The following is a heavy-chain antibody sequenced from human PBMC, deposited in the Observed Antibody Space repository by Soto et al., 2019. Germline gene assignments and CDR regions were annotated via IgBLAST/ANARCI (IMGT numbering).Heavy chain of an antibody. V-gene: IGHV4-34*01. CDR3: ARGRLSAAGTYYYGMDV. Sequence: PSETLSLTCAVYGGSFSGYYWSWIRQPPGKGLEWIGEINHSGSTNYNPSLKSRVTISVDTSKNQFSLKLSSVTAADTAVYYCARGRLSAAGTYYYGMDVWGQGTTVTVSS. CDR1: GGSFSGYY. D-gene: IGHD6-13*01. J-gene: IGHJ6*02. CDR2: INHSGST.